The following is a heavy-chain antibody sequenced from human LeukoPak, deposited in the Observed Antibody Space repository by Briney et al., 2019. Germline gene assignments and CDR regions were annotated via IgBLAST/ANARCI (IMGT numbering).Heavy chain of an antibody. V-gene: IGHV3-21*01. Sequence: GGSLRLPCAASGFTFSSYSMTWVRQAPGKGLEWVSSISSSSSYIYYADSVKGRFTISRDNAKNSLYLQMNSLRAEDTAVYYCARDSWERGYSGYDPDYWGQGTLVTVSS. J-gene: IGHJ4*02. CDR2: ISSSSSYI. CDR1: GFTFSSYS. CDR3: ARDSWERGYSGYDPDY. D-gene: IGHD5-12*01.